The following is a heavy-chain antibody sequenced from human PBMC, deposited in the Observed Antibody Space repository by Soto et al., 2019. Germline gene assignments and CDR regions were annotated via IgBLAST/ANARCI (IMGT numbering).Heavy chain of an antibody. Sequence: PSETLSLTCSVSGVAMTYGGYSWSWIRQPPGKGLEWIGYIYHSGSTYNNPSLKSRVTISLDRSKNQFSLKLSSMTAADTAVYYCARAIVGDSSTWYYFDSWGQGTLVTVSS. V-gene: IGHV4-30-2*01. D-gene: IGHD6-13*01. CDR2: IYHSGST. J-gene: IGHJ4*02. CDR3: ARAIVGDSSTWYYFDS. CDR1: GVAMTYGGYS.